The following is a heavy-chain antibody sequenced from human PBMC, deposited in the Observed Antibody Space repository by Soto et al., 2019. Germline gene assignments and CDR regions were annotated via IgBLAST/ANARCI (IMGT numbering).Heavy chain of an antibody. Sequence: SETLSLTCTVSGGSISSSSYYWGWIRQPPGKGLEWIGSIYYSGSTYYNPSLKSRVTISVDTSKNQFSLKLSSVTAADTAVYYCARGFHTVVTVDYWAQGTLVTVSS. CDR2: IYYSGST. D-gene: IGHD2-15*01. CDR3: ARGFHTVVTVDY. V-gene: IGHV4-39*01. CDR1: GGSISSSSYY. J-gene: IGHJ4*02.